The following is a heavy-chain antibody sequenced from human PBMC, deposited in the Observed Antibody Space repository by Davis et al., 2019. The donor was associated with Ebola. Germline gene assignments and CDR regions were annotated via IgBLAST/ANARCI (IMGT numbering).Heavy chain of an antibody. D-gene: IGHD6-19*01. Sequence: GGSLRLSCAASGSTLSSDSMNWVRQAPGKGLEWVSYISSSSSTIYYADSVKCRFTISRDNAKNSLYLQMNSLRAEDTAVYYCARDQPFVAVANYWGQGTLVTVSS. CDR2: ISSSSSTI. CDR3: ARDQPFVAVANY. CDR1: GSTLSSDS. V-gene: IGHV3-48*01. J-gene: IGHJ4*02.